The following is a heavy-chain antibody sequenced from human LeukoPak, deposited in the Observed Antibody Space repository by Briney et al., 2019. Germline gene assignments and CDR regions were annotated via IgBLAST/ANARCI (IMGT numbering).Heavy chain of an antibody. V-gene: IGHV6-1*01. J-gene: IGHJ4*02. Sequence: PSQTLSLTCVISGDNVSRNGAGWHWIRQSPSRGLEWLGNTYYRSKWYNDYAGSVKSRMTINADTSKNHFSLQLKSVTPEDTAVYYCARDPHYYDSGRELDYWGQGTLVTVSS. CDR1: GDNVSRNGAG. CDR3: ARDPHYYDSGRELDY. CDR2: TYYRSKWYN. D-gene: IGHD3-10*01.